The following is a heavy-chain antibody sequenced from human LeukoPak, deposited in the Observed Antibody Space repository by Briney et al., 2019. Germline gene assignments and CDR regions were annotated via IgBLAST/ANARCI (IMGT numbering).Heavy chain of an antibody. CDR2: IYYSGST. D-gene: IGHD1-26*01. CDR3: ARWDSDYYYGMDV. Sequence: GYIYYSGSTYYSPSLKSRVTISVDTSKNQFSLKLSSVTAADTAVYYCARWDSDYYYGMDVWGQGTTVTVSS. J-gene: IGHJ6*02. V-gene: IGHV4-31*02.